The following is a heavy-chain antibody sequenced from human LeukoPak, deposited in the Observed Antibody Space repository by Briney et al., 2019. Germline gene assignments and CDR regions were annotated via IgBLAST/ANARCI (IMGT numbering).Heavy chain of an antibody. CDR3: ARLGDYYDSKRRPVRHFDY. J-gene: IGHJ4*02. CDR2: IYPGDSDT. Sequence: GESLKISCKGSGYSFTSYWIGWVRQMPGKGLEWMGIIYPGDSDTRYSPSFQGQVTISADKSISTAYLQWSSLKASDTAMYYCARLGDYYDSKRRPVRHFDYWGQGTLVTVSS. CDR1: GYSFTSYW. V-gene: IGHV5-51*01. D-gene: IGHD3-22*01.